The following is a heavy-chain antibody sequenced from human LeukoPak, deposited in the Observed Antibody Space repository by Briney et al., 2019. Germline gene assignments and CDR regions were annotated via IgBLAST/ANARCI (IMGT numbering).Heavy chain of an antibody. CDR2: ISSSSSYI. D-gene: IGHD5-12*01. CDR1: GFTFSSYS. Sequence: GGSLRLSCAASGFTFSSYSMNWVRQAPGEGLEWVSSISSSSSYIYYADSVKGRFTISRDNAKNSLYLQMNSLRAEDTAVYYCARGHIVATTHPYYFDYWGQGTLVTVSS. J-gene: IGHJ4*02. V-gene: IGHV3-21*01. CDR3: ARGHIVATTHPYYFDY.